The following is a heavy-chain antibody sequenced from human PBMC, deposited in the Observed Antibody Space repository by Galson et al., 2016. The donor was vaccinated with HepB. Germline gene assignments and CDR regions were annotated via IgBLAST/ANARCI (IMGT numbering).Heavy chain of an antibody. J-gene: IGHJ1*01. D-gene: IGHD2-2*01. CDR1: GFSLTTSRLG. V-gene: IGHV2-5*02. CDR3: AYGGYAGRHFFQH. Sequence: PALVKPTQTLTLTCTFSGFSLTTSRLGVGWIRQPPGEALEWLAFIYSDEGERHSPSLKTRLTISKDTSKSQVVLTLTGLDAMDTATYFCAYGGYAGRHFFQHWGQGIPVIVSS. CDR2: IYSDEGE.